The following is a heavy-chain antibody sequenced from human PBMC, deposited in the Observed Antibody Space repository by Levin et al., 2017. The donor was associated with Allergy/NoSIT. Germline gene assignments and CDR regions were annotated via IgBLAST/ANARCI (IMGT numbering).Heavy chain of an antibody. J-gene: IGHJ5*02. Sequence: SETLSLTCTVSGGSISSNDYYWGWVRQPPGTGLEWIGSIYYSGRTYYNPSLKSRVTISVDTSKNHFSLKLSSMTAADTAVYHCAAALRDPGTGSHLPGGWFDPWGQGPWSPSPQ. D-gene: IGHD3-10*01. V-gene: IGHV4-39*02. CDR2: IYYSGRT. CDR1: GGSISSNDYY. CDR3: AAALRDPGTGSHLPGGWFDP.